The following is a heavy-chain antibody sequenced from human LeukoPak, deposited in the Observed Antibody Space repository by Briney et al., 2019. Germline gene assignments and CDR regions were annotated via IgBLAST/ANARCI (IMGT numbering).Heavy chain of an antibody. CDR3: TRDLNGDPYYYLDV. CDR1: GFSFNNYL. D-gene: IGHD4-17*01. Sequence: PGGSLRLSCAGSGFSFNNYLMHWVRQAPGKGLVWVSRINTDGSHSMYAYSVKGRFSISRDNTKNTQYLQMNSLRAEDTAVYYCTRDLNGDPYYYLDVWGKGTTVTVSS. V-gene: IGHV3-74*03. J-gene: IGHJ6*03. CDR2: INTDGSHS.